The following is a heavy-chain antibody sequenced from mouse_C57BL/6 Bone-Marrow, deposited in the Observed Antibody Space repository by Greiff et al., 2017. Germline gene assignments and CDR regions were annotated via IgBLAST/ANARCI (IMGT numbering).Heavy chain of an antibody. CDR2: INYDGSST. V-gene: IGHV5-16*01. CDR3: ARDFYDYGYWYFDV. J-gene: IGHJ1*03. D-gene: IGHD2-4*01. CDR1: GFTFSDYY. Sequence: EVHLVESEGGLVQPGSSMKLSCTASGFTFSDYYMAWVRQVPEKGLEWVANINYDGSSTYYLDSLKSRFIISRDNAKNILYLQMSSLKSEDTATYYCARDFYDYGYWYFDVWGTGTTVTVSS.